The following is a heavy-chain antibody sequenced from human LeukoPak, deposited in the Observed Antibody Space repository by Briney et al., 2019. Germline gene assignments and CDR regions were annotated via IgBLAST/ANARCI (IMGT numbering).Heavy chain of an antibody. J-gene: IGHJ5*02. CDR1: GGTFSSYT. Sequence: WASVKVSCKASGGTFSSYTISWVRQAPGQGREWMGRSIPIFGTANYAQKFQGRVTITTDESTSTAYMELSSLRSEDTAVYYCASQQRAYYCDSSDYYEPYWFDPWGQGTLVTVSS. D-gene: IGHD3-22*01. V-gene: IGHV1-69*05. CDR3: ASQQRAYYCDSSDYYEPYWFDP. CDR2: SIPIFGTA.